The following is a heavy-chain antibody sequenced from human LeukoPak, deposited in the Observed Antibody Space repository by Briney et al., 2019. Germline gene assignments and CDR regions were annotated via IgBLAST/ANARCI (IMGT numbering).Heavy chain of an antibody. Sequence: ASVKVSCKASGYTFTGYYMHWVRQAPGQGLEWMGWINPNSGGTNYAQKFQGWVTVTRDTSISTAYMELSRLRSDDTAVYYCARYARSSGWYSRSIYAFDIWGQGTMVTVSS. CDR3: ARYARSSGWYSRSIYAFDI. V-gene: IGHV1-2*04. D-gene: IGHD6-19*01. J-gene: IGHJ3*02. CDR2: INPNSGGT. CDR1: GYTFTGYY.